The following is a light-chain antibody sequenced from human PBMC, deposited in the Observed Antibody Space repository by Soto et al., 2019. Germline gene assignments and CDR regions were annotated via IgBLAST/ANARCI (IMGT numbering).Light chain of an antibody. CDR1: QSVLYSSNNKNY. CDR2: GAS. CDR3: QQYYSTPWT. J-gene: IGKJ1*01. Sequence: DLVLTQSPDSLAVSLGERATTNCKSSQSVLYSSNNKNYLAWYQQKPGQPPKLLIYGASTRASGVPDRFSGSGSGTDFTLTISSLQAEDVAVYYCQQYYSTPWTFGQGTKVDIK. V-gene: IGKV4-1*01.